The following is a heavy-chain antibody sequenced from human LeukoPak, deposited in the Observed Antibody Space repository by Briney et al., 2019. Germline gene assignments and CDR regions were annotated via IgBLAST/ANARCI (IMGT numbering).Heavy chain of an antibody. Sequence: GESLKISCKGSGYRFNAYWIAWVRQMPGKGLEWMGIIYPDDSDTRYSPSFQGQVTISAEKSVRTAYLQWSSLKASDTAMYFCVRHIRHYYDGSGYYYFDYWGQGTLVTVSS. D-gene: IGHD3-22*01. J-gene: IGHJ4*02. CDR3: VRHIRHYYDGSGYYYFDY. CDR2: IYPDDSDT. CDR1: GYRFNAYW. V-gene: IGHV5-51*01.